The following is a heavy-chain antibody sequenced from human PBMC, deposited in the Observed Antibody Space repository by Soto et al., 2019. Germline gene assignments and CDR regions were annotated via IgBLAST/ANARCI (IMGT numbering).Heavy chain of an antibody. V-gene: IGHV3-9*01. CDR2: ISWNSGSI. J-gene: IGHJ4*02. CDR3: AADNDFWSGHYSFDY. D-gene: IGHD3-3*01. CDR1: GLTFDDYA. Sequence: LRLSCAASGLTFDDYAMHWVRQAPGKGLEWVSGISWNSGSIGYADSVKGRFTISRDNAKNSLYLQMNSLRAEDTALYYCAADNDFWSGHYSFDYWGQGTLVTVSS.